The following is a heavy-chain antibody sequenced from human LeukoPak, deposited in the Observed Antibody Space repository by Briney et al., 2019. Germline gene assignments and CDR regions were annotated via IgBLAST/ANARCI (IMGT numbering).Heavy chain of an antibody. D-gene: IGHD3-22*01. J-gene: IGHJ3*02. CDR1: RFTFSNAW. CDR2: IKSKTEGGTT. CDR3: TTDIGGYYFAFDI. V-gene: IGHV3-15*01. Sequence: KSGGSLRLSCAASRFTFSNAWMSWDRQAPGKGLEWVGRIKSKTEGGTTDYAAPVKGRFTISRDDSKNTLYLQMNSLKTEDTGVYYSTTDIGGYYFAFDIWGQGTMVTVSS.